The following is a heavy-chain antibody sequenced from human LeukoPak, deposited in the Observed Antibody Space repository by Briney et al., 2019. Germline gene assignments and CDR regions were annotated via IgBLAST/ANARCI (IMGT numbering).Heavy chain of an antibody. D-gene: IGHD1-20*01. CDR2: INPNGGGT. V-gene: IGHV1-46*01. CDR1: GYTFTSYY. CDR3: ARDMTGKRGYFDY. J-gene: IGHJ4*02. Sequence: ASVKVSCKASGYTFTSYYMHWVRQAPGQGPEWRGLINPNGGGTRYAQKFQGRVTMTRDTSTSTIYMELSSLKSEDTAVYYCARDMTGKRGYFDYWGQGTLVTVSS.